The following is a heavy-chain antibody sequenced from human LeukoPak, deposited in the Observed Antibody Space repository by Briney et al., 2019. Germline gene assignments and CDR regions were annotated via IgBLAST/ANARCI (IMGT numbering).Heavy chain of an antibody. CDR1: GFTFSSYE. CDR3: ARDPYGGKHDAFDI. J-gene: IGHJ3*02. V-gene: IGHV3-48*03. D-gene: IGHD4/OR15-4a*01. CDR2: ISGSGSTV. Sequence: GGSLRLSCAASGFTFSSYEMNWVRQPPGKRLEWVSYISGSGSTVYYADSVKGRFTISRDNAKNSLYLQMNSLRAEDTAVYHCARDPYGGKHDAFDIWGQGTMVTVSS.